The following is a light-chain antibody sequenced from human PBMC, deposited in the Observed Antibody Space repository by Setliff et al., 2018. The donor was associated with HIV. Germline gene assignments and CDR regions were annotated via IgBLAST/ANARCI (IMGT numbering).Light chain of an antibody. CDR2: SDN. CDR3: QSYDSSLSGYV. V-gene: IGLV1-44*01. J-gene: IGLJ1*01. Sequence: SVLTQPPSVSGTPGQGVVISCSGGTSNIGSNTVSWYQHLPGTAPKLVIYSDNQRPSGVPDRFAGSKSDTSASLAITGLQAEDEADYYCQSYDSSLSGYVFGTGTKVTVL. CDR1: TSNIGSNT.